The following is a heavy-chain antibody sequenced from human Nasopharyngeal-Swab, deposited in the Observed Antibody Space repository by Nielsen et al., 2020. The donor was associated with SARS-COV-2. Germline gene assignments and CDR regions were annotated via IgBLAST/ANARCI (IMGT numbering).Heavy chain of an antibody. V-gene: IGHV1-2*02. D-gene: IGHD3-22*01. CDR1: GYTFTGYY. J-gene: IGHJ3*02. Sequence: ASVKVSCKASGYTFTGYYMHWVRQAPGQGLEWMGWINPNSGGTNYAQQFQGRVTMTRDTSISTAYMELSRLRSDDTAVYYCARVGRYYYDSSGYYGDAFDIWGQGTMVTVSS. CDR3: ARVGRYYYDSSGYYGDAFDI. CDR2: INPNSGGT.